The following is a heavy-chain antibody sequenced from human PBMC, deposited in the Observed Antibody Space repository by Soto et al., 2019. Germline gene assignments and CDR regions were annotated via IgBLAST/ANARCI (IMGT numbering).Heavy chain of an antibody. CDR2: ISGSGGST. D-gene: IGHD1-26*01. V-gene: IGHV3-23*01. CDR1: GFTFSSYA. J-gene: IGHJ4*02. CDR3: ARPRKEVGIDY. Sequence: GGSLRLSCAASGFTFSSYAMSWVRQAPGKGLEWVSAISGSGGSTYYADSVKGRFTISRDNSKNTLYLQMNSMGAGDTAVYYCARPRKEVGIDYWGQGTLVTVSS.